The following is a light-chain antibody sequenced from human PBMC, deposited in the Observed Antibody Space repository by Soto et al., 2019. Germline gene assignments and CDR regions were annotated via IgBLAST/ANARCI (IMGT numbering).Light chain of an antibody. CDR2: GAS. V-gene: IGKV3-20*01. J-gene: IGKJ1*01. CDR3: QQYGRT. Sequence: EIVLTQSPGTLYLSPGEIATLSCRASQSVSSSYLAWYQQKPGQAPRLLIYGASSRATGIPDRFSGSGSGTDFTLTISRLEPEDFAVYYCQQYGRTFGQGTKVEIK. CDR1: QSVSSSY.